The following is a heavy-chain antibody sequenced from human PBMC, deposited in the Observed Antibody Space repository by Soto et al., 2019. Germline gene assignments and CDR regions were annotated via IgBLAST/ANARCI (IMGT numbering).Heavy chain of an antibody. Sequence: SETLSLTCTVSGGSLSGYYWSWIRQPPGKGLEWIGDFYSSGSPHHNPSLKNRVSISEDRSKNEFSLKLSSVTAADTAVYYCARGSAYDFWSGRYGMDVWGQGTTVTAP. CDR2: FYSSGSP. J-gene: IGHJ6*02. CDR3: ARGSAYDFWSGRYGMDV. D-gene: IGHD3-3*01. CDR1: GGSLSGYY. V-gene: IGHV4-59*08.